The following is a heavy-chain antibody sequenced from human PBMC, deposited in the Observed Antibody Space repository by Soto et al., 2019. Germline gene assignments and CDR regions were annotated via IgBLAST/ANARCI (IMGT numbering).Heavy chain of an antibody. CDR3: AHPRGYGVFDAYDF. V-gene: IGHV3-23*01. Sequence: GGSLRLSCAASGFTFSTYAMSWVRQAPGKGLEWVSAISASGGSTWSADSVNGRFTISRDNSINMLYLQMNSLTTEDTAVYYCAHPRGYGVFDAYDFWGQGAMVTGSS. J-gene: IGHJ3*01. D-gene: IGHD4-17*01. CDR1: GFTFSTYA. CDR2: ISASGGST.